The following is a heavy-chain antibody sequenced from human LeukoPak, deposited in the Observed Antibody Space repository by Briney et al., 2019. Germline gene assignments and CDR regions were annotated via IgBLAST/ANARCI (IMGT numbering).Heavy chain of an antibody. V-gene: IGHV1-46*01. CDR1: GYTFTSYY. CDR2: INPSGGST. CDR3: ARVGLYSGYDSNAFDI. D-gene: IGHD5-12*01. J-gene: IGHJ3*02. Sequence: ASVKVSCKASGYTFTSYYMHWVRQAPGQGLEWMGIINPSGGSTSYAQKFQGRVTMTRDTSTSTVYMELSSLRSEETAVYYCARVGLYSGYDSNAFDIWGQGTMVTVSS.